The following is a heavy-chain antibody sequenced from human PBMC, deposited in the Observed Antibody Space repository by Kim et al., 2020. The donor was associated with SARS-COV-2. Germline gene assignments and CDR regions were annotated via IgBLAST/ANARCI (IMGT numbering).Heavy chain of an antibody. CDR3: ARDRPRYNWNDEDDGIDY. CDR2: IYYSGST. Sequence: SETLSLTCTVSGGSISSSSYYWGWIRQPPGKGLEWIGSIYYSGSTYYNPSLKSRVTISVDTSKNQFSLKLSSVTAADTAVYYCARDRPRYNWNDEDDGIDYWGQGTLVTVSS. D-gene: IGHD1-1*01. CDR1: GGSISSSSYY. J-gene: IGHJ4*02. V-gene: IGHV4-39*07.